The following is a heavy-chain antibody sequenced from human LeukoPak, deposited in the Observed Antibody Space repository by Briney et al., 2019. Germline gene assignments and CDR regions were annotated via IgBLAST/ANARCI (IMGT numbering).Heavy chain of an antibody. CDR3: ARARIMITFGGVIVPYYFDY. CDR2: IYYSGST. CDR1: GGSISSYY. Sequence: PSETLSLTCTVSGGSISSYYWSWIRQPPGKGLEWIGYIYYSGSTNYNPSLKSRVTISVDTSKNQFSLKLSSVTAADTAVYYCARARIMITFGGVIVPYYFDYWGQGTLVTVSS. D-gene: IGHD3-16*02. J-gene: IGHJ4*02. V-gene: IGHV4-59*01.